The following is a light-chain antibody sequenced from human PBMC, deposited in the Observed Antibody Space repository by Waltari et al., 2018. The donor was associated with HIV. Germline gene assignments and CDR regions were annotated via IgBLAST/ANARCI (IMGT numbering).Light chain of an antibody. J-gene: IGLJ2*01. CDR2: DTK. V-gene: IGLV1-40*01. Sequence: QSVLTQPPSVSGAPGQRVTIACTGGSSNLGAGYAVHRYRKFPGTAPKLLIYDTKKRPSGVPDRFSGSKSGTSASLAITGLQAEDEADYYCQSFDSSLSAVIYGGGTKLTVL. CDR3: QSFDSSLSAVI. CDR1: SSNLGAGYA.